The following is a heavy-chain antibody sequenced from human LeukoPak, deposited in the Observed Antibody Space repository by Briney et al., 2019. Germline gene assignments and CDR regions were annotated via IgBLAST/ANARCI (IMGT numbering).Heavy chain of an antibody. V-gene: IGHV3-74*01. CDR3: LTDYYYMDV. CDR2: INSDGSST. Sequence: GGSLRLSCAASGFTFSSYAMSWVRQAPGKGLEWVSRINSDGSSTSYADSVKGRFTISRDNAKNTLYLQMNSLRAEDTAVYYCLTDYYYMDVWGKGTTVTVSS. J-gene: IGHJ6*03. CDR1: GFTFSSYA.